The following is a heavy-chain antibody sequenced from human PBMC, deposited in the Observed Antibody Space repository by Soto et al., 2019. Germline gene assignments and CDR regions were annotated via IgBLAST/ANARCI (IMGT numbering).Heavy chain of an antibody. CDR1: GGSFSGYY. CDR2: INHSGST. D-gene: IGHD1-20*01. J-gene: IGHJ6*02. Sequence: SETLSLTCTVYGGSFSGYYWSWIRQPPGKGLEWIGEINHSGSTNYNPSLKSRVTISVDTSKNQFSLKLSSVTAADTAVYYCARGRGIITGTHNYYYYYGMDVWGQGTTVTV. V-gene: IGHV4-34*01. CDR3: ARGRGIITGTHNYYYYYGMDV.